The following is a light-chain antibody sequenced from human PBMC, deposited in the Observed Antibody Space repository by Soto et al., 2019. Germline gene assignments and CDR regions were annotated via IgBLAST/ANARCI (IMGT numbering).Light chain of an antibody. V-gene: IGKV3-11*01. CDR3: QQRSNSIT. CDR1: QGVSSY. Sequence: EIVLTQSPATLSLSPGERATLSFRASQGVSSYLAWYQQKPGQAPRLLIYDASNRATGIPARFSGSGSGTDFTLTISSLEPEDFALYYCQQRSNSITFGQGTRLEIK. J-gene: IGKJ5*01. CDR2: DAS.